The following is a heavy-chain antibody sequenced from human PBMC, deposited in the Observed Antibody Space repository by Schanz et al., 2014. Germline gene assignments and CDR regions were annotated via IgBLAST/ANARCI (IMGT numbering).Heavy chain of an antibody. J-gene: IGHJ4*02. CDR1: GYSFTGYY. CDR2: VNPSRGGT. D-gene: IGHD6-19*01. CDR3: PGASHRRVAVPGY. Sequence: QVQLLQSGAEAKKPGASVKVSCKASGYSFTGYYMNWVRQAPGQGLEWMGWVNPSRGGTNYAQKFHGSITITRKTSSRQAYMELNRLTSEDTAVYHCPGASHRRVAVPGYWGQGTLVTVSS. V-gene: IGHV1-2*02.